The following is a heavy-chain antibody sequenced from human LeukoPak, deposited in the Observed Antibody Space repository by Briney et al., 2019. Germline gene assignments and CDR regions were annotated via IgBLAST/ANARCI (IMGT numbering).Heavy chain of an antibody. CDR1: GYTLTELS. J-gene: IGHJ4*02. CDR3: ATAHLAAAGTHFDY. V-gene: IGHV1-24*01. D-gene: IGHD6-13*01. CDR2: FDPEDGET. Sequence: ASVKVSCKVSGYTLTELSMHWVRQAPGKGLEWMGGFDPEDGETIYAQKFQGRVTMTEDTSTDTAYVELSSLRSEDTAVYYCATAHLAAAGTHFDYWGQGTLVTVSS.